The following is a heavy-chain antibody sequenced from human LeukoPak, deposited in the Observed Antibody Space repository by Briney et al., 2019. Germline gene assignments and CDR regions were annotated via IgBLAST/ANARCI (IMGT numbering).Heavy chain of an antibody. CDR2: IWYDGNNK. V-gene: IGHV3-33*01. Sequence: GPSLRLSCAASGFTFSNYGMHWVRQAPGKGLEWVAVIWYDGNNKYYADSVKGRFTISRDNSKNTLYLQMNSLRAEDTAVYYCARGVGNYYYVMDVWGQGTTVTVSS. D-gene: IGHD3-10*01. J-gene: IGHJ6*02. CDR1: GFTFSNYG. CDR3: ARGVGNYYYVMDV.